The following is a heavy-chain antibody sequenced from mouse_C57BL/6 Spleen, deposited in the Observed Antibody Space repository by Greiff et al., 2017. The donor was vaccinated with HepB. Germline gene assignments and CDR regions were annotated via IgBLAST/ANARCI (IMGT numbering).Heavy chain of an antibody. J-gene: IGHJ4*01. D-gene: IGHD2-5*01. CDR3: ARRSSNYRYAMDY. Sequence: VKLMESGPELVKPGASVKISCKASGYSFTSYYIHWVKQRPGQGLEWIGWIYPGSGNTKYNEKFKGKATLTADTSSSTAYMQLSSLTSEDSAVYYCARRSSNYRYAMDYWGQGTSVTVSS. CDR2: IYPGSGNT. V-gene: IGHV1-66*01. CDR1: GYSFTSYY.